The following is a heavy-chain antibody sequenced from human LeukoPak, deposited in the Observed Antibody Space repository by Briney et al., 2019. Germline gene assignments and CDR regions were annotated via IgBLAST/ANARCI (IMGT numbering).Heavy chain of an antibody. Sequence: GESLRISCKGFGYSFANYWITWVRQVPGKGREWRGRIDPRDSYSNYSPSFQGHVTISIDKSINTVYLHWNTLKPSHTAMYYCARLVEGWLVHNWFDPWGQGTLVTVSS. CDR3: ARLVEGWLVHNWFDP. J-gene: IGHJ5*02. V-gene: IGHV5-10-1*01. D-gene: IGHD6-19*01. CDR2: IDPRDSYS. CDR1: GYSFANYW.